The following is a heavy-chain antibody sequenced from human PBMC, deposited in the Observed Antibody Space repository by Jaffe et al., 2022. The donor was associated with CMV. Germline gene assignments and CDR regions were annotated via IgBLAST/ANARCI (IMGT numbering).Heavy chain of an antibody. Sequence: EVQLVESGGGLVQPGGSLRLSCAASGFTFSSYWMSWVRQAPGKGLEWVANIKQDGSEKYYVDSVKGRFTISRDNAKNSLYLQMNSLRAEDTAVYYCARWVTGYKFSTDWFDPWGQGTLVTVSS. V-gene: IGHV3-7*01. CDR2: IKQDGSEK. CDR1: GFTFSSYW. D-gene: IGHD1-20*01. CDR3: ARWVTGYKFSTDWFDP. J-gene: IGHJ5*02.